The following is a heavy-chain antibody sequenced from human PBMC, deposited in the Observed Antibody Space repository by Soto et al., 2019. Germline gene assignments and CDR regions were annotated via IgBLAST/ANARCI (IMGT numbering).Heavy chain of an antibody. V-gene: IGHV1-3*01. D-gene: IGHD4-17*01. CDR3: AKVNNYGDSRRGDPFDF. Sequence: ASVKVSCKASGYTFRSSAMHWVRQAPGQRLEWMGWINVGNGNTKYSQNFQGTVTITRDTSASSAYLEVISLRSEDTAVYYCAKVNNYGDSRRGDPFDFWGQRTTV. CDR1: GYTFRSSA. CDR2: INVGNGNT. J-gene: IGHJ3*01.